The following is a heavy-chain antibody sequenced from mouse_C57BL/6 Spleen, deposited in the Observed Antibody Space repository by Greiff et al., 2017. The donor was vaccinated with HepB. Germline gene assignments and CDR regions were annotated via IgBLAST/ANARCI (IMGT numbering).Heavy chain of an antibody. V-gene: IGHV1-81*01. Sequence: VMLVESGAELARPGASVKLSCKASGYTFTSYGISWVKQRTGQGLEWIGEIYPRSGNTYYNEKFKGKATLTADKSSSTAYMELRSLTSEDSAVYFCARYYSNYLYYFDYWGQGTTLTVSS. D-gene: IGHD2-5*01. J-gene: IGHJ2*01. CDR3: ARYYSNYLYYFDY. CDR2: IYPRSGNT. CDR1: GYTFTSYG.